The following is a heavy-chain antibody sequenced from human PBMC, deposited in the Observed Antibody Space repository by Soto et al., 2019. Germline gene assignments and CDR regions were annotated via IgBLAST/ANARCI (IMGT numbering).Heavy chain of an antibody. CDR3: AKSQKRIAVAENLDY. J-gene: IGHJ4*02. V-gene: IGHV3-43*01. CDR1: GFAFDYYS. D-gene: IGHD6-19*01. Sequence: RLSCAASGFAFDYYSLHWVRRAPGKGLEWVSLISWDGHSTYYADSVKGRFIISRDNSKNSLYLQMNSLRSEDAAIYYCAKSQKRIAVAENLDYWGQGTLVTVSS. CDR2: ISWDGHST.